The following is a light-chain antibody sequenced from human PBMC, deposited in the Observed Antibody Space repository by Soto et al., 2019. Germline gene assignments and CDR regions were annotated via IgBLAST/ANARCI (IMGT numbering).Light chain of an antibody. Sequence: EIVLTQSPGTLSLSPGERATLSCRASQSVSSTYLAWYQQKPGQAPRLLIYGASSRASAIPDRFSGSGSGTDFPLTSSRLDPEDFAVYYCQQYGRSSLTFGPGTKVDIK. CDR3: QQYGRSSLT. J-gene: IGKJ3*01. CDR2: GAS. CDR1: QSVSSTY. V-gene: IGKV3-20*01.